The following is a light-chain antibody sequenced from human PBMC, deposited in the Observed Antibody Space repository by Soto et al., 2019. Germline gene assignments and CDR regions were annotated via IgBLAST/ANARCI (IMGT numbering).Light chain of an antibody. CDR3: SSYTSGSTLYV. V-gene: IGLV2-14*01. CDR2: EVT. Sequence: QSVLTQPASVSGSPGQSITISCTGTSSDFYGYNYVSWYQQLPGEAPKLLIYEVTSRPSGVSNRFSGSKSGSTASLTISGLLAEDEADYYCSSYTSGSTLYVFGTGTKVTVL. CDR1: SSDFYGYNY. J-gene: IGLJ1*01.